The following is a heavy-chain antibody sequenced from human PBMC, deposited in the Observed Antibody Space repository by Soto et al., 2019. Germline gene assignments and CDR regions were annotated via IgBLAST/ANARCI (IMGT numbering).Heavy chain of an antibody. CDR3: TTQGFGVLHGLVDV. D-gene: IGHD3-10*01. V-gene: IGHV4-61*05. Sequence: PSETLSLTCILSGGSISSISNHYCSWIQQPPGKRLEWIGYISYSGYTSYNPSLKSRVIISVDTAKNQVSLNLASVTAADTAVYYCTTQGFGVLHGLVDVWGQGTSVTVSS. CDR2: ISYSGYT. J-gene: IGHJ6*02. CDR1: GGSISSISNHY.